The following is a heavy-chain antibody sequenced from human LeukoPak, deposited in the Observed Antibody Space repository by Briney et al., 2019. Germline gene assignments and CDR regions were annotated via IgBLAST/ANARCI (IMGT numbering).Heavy chain of an antibody. CDR3: ATSGIWFGEEGREDY. Sequence: GGSLRLSCAASGFTFSSYAMHWVRQAPGKGLEWVAVISYDGSNKYYADSVKGRFTISRDNSKNTLYLQMNSLRAEDTAVYYCATSGIWFGEEGREDYWGQGTLVTVSS. CDR1: GFTFSSYA. J-gene: IGHJ4*02. V-gene: IGHV3-30-3*01. D-gene: IGHD3-10*01. CDR2: ISYDGSNK.